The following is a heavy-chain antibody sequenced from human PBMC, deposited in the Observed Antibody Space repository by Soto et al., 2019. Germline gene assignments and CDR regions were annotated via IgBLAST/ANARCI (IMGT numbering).Heavy chain of an antibody. V-gene: IGHV1-18*01. J-gene: IGHJ4*02. CDR1: GYTFRNVG. CDR3: TRDAKYYDILTGYFVNDY. Sequence: QVQLVQSGAEVKKPGASVKVSCKASGYTFRNVGISWVRQAPGRGLEWLGWISTDNGNTKYAQNFHDRVTMTTDTATTTAYMELRSLRSDDTAVYYCTRDAKYYDILTGYFVNDYWGQGTLVTVSS. D-gene: IGHD3-9*01. CDR2: ISTDNGNT.